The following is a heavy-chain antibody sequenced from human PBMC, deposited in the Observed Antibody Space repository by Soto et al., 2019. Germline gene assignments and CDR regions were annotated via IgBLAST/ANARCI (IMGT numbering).Heavy chain of an antibody. D-gene: IGHD6-6*01. Sequence: QVQLVQSGAEVKKPGASVEVSCKASGYTFSRYYLHWLRQAPGQGLEWMGIINPSRGTTTYAQKFRGRFTMTSDTSTSTVYMDLSSLTSEDTAVYYCARDLNLIADHPYMLGSDWFDAWGQGTLVAVSS. V-gene: IGHV1-46*01. CDR1: GYTFSRYY. J-gene: IGHJ5*02. CDR2: INPSRGTT. CDR3: ARDLNLIADHPYMLGSDWFDA.